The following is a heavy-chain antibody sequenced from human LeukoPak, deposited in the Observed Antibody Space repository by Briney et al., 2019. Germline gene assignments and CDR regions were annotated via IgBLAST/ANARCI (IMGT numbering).Heavy chain of an antibody. J-gene: IGHJ4*02. Sequence: ASVKGSCKASGYTFTGYYMYWVRQAPGQRAEGIGWINPNSGGTNYAQKFQGRVTMTRDTSISTACMELSSLRSDDTAVYYCAREVNYDILTGYNGYWGQGTLVTVSS. D-gene: IGHD3-9*01. CDR2: INPNSGGT. V-gene: IGHV1-2*02. CDR1: GYTFTGYY. CDR3: AREVNYDILTGYNGY.